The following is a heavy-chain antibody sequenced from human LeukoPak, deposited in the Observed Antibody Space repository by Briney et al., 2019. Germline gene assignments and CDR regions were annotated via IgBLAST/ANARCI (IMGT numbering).Heavy chain of an antibody. Sequence: GESLKISCKGSGYSFSNSWIGWVRQMPGKGLEWMGVIYPGDSDTRYSPSFQGQVTISADKSISTAYLQWNSLKASDTAMYYCARGLCITMVRGVISRWFDPWGQGTLVTVSS. V-gene: IGHV5-51*01. CDR1: GYSFSNSW. CDR2: IYPGDSDT. J-gene: IGHJ5*02. D-gene: IGHD3-10*01. CDR3: ARGLCITMVRGVISRWFDP.